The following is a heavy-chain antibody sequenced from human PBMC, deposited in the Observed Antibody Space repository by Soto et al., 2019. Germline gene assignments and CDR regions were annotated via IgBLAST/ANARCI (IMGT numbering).Heavy chain of an antibody. Sequence: PGGSLRLSCATCGFTFSSHSMSWVRQAPGKGLEWVSGISGGGSTTFYADSGKGRFTISRDKSKNTLYLEMKSLRADDTAVYYCAREGGLIGGSFCRKFDSWGQGTQVTVSS. J-gene: IGHJ4*02. D-gene: IGHD3-22*01. CDR3: AREGGLIGGSFCRKFDS. CDR2: ISGGGSTT. CDR1: GFTFSSHS. V-gene: IGHV3-23*01.